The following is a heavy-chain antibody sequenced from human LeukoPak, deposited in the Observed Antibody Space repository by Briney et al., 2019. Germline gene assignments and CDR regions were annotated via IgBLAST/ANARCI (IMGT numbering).Heavy chain of an antibody. J-gene: IGHJ4*02. CDR3: AAPGVPAATYYFDY. V-gene: IGHV3-30*02. CDR2: IRYDGSNK. D-gene: IGHD2-2*01. Sequence: QTGGSLRLSCAASGFTFSSYAMSWVRQAPGKGLEWVAFIRYDGSNKYYADSVKGRFTISRDNSKNTVYLQMNSLRAEDTAVYYCAAPGVPAATYYFDYWGQGTLVTVSS. CDR1: GFTFSSYA.